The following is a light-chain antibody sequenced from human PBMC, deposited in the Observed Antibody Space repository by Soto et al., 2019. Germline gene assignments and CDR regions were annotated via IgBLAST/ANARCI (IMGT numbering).Light chain of an antibody. CDR3: QQGHGT. V-gene: IGKV1-39*01. Sequence: DIQMTQSPSSLSASVGDRVTITCRASQSISSDLCWYQQKPGNAPKLLMFASILQRAVPSRFSGSGSGTDFTLTITNLQPEDFATYYCQQGHGTFGQGTKVDIK. CDR1: QSISSD. J-gene: IGKJ1*01. CDR2: AS.